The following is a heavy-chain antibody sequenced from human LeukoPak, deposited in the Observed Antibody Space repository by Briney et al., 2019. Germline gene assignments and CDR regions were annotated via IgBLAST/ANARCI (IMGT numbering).Heavy chain of an antibody. Sequence: SDTLSLTCTVSGGSVNRGPFYWAWVRQPPGKGLEWIGGIHHSGNTYYNPSLKSRITISIDTSQNQFSLNLSSVTATDRAVYYCARHEGSYYDKSGYTFDRWGQGTLVIVSS. V-gene: IGHV4-39*01. CDR2: IHHSGNT. CDR1: GGSVNRGPFY. D-gene: IGHD3-22*01. J-gene: IGHJ4*02. CDR3: ARHEGSYYDKSGYTFDR.